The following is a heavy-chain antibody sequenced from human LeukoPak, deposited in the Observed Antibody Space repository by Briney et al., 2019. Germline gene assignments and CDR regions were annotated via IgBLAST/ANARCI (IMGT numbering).Heavy chain of an antibody. Sequence: GSSVKVSCKASGGTFSSYAISWVRQAPGQGLEWMGRVIPILGIANYAQKFQGRVTITADKSTSTAYMELSSLRSEDTAVYYCVAGSGLFFDYWGQGTLVTVSS. J-gene: IGHJ4*02. CDR3: VAGSGLFFDY. V-gene: IGHV1-69*04. CDR1: GGTFSSYA. CDR2: VIPILGIA. D-gene: IGHD3-10*01.